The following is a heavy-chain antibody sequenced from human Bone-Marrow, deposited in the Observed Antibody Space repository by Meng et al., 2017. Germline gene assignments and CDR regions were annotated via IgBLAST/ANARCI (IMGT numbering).Heavy chain of an antibody. CDR2: IKRNRDGGTI. V-gene: IGHV3-15*01. D-gene: IGHD6-13*01. CDR3: ATGAAAADH. Sequence: GASLKISCVASGLRSTDAWMSWVRQAPGKGLEWVSRIKRNRDGGTIDYAARVKGRFTISREESKNTLYLQMDSLITEDTAVYFCATGAAAADHWGQGTLVTVSS. CDR1: GLRSTDAW. J-gene: IGHJ4*02.